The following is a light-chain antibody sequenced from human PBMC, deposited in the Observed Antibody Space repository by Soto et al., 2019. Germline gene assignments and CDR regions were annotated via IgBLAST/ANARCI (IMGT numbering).Light chain of an antibody. CDR3: QQRSNWPPLFT. CDR1: QSVGSN. V-gene: IGKV3-11*01. Sequence: EIVLTQSPATLSLSPGERATLSCRASQSVGSNLAWYQQKPGQAPRLLIYDASNRATGIPARFSGSGSGTDFTLTISSLEPEDFAVYYCQQRSNWPPLFTFGPGTKVDIK. CDR2: DAS. J-gene: IGKJ3*01.